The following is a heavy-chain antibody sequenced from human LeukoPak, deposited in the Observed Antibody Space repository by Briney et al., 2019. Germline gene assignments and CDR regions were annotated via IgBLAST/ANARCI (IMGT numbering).Heavy chain of an antibody. CDR3: ARVPYSSGPSFDY. V-gene: IGHV3-66*01. Sequence: GGSLRLSCAASGFTVSSNYMSGVRQAPGKGLEGVSVIYSGGSTYYADSVKGRFTISRDNSKNTLYLQMNSLRAEDTAVYYCARVPYSSGPSFDYWGQGTLVTVSS. J-gene: IGHJ4*02. CDR2: IYSGGST. D-gene: IGHD3-22*01. CDR1: GFTVSSNY.